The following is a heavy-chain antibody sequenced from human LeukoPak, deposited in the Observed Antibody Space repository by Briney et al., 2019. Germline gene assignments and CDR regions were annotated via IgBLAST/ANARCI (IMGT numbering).Heavy chain of an antibody. CDR1: GFSFSNYG. Sequence: PGRSLRLSCAASGFSFSNYGMHWVRQAPGKGLEWVAVISYDGSNKYYADSVKGRFTISRDNSKNTLYLQMNSLRAEDTAVYYCAKDGIAVAGHLGPYYYYYYMDVWGKGTTVTISS. J-gene: IGHJ6*03. D-gene: IGHD6-19*01. V-gene: IGHV3-30*18. CDR2: ISYDGSNK. CDR3: AKDGIAVAGHLGPYYYYYYMDV.